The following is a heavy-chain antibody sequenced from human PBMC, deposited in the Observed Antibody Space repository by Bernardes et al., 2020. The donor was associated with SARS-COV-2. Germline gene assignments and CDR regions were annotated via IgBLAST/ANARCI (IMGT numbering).Heavy chain of an antibody. CDR2: INHSGDT. J-gene: IGHJ4*02. D-gene: IGHD2-15*01. Sequence: SETLSLTCAVYGGSFSGFYWSWIRQTPGKGLEWIGDINHSGDTNYNPSLKSRVSISVDTSKSQFSLKLFSLTAADTAVYYCARGGGDIVTVLAPGQYFDYWGQGALVTVSS. V-gene: IGHV4-34*01. CDR3: ARGGGDIVTVLAPGQYFDY. CDR1: GGSFSGFY.